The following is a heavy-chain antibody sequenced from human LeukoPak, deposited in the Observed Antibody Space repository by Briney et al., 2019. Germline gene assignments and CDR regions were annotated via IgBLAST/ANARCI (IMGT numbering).Heavy chain of an antibody. CDR1: GVSISSYC. D-gene: IGHD2-8*01. J-gene: IGHJ4*02. Sequence: PSETLSLTCTVSGVSISSYCWSWIRQPAGKGLEWIGRIYSSGSTNYNPSLKSRVTMSVDTSKNHFSLKLSSVTAADTAVYYCAGRYCTNGVCPYFDYWGQGTLVTVSS. CDR2: IYSSGST. CDR3: AGRYCTNGVCPYFDY. V-gene: IGHV4-4*07.